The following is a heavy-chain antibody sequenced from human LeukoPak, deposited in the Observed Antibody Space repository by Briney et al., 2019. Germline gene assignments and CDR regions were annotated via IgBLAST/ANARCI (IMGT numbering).Heavy chain of an antibody. J-gene: IGHJ4*02. D-gene: IGHD6-13*01. CDR2: IKSKTEGGTT. V-gene: IGHV3-15*01. CDR1: GFTFSSYE. Sequence: KSGGSLRLSCAASGFTFSSYEMNWVRQAPGKGLEWVGRIKSKTEGGTTDYAAPVKGRLTISRDDSKNMLYLQMNSLKAEDTALYYCTTGAAPVYWGQGTLVTVSS. CDR3: TTGAAPVY.